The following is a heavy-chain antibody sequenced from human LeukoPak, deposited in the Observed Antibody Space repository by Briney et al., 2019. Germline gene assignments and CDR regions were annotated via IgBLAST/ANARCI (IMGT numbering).Heavy chain of an antibody. Sequence: PGRSLRLSCAASGFTFDDYAMHWLRQGPGKGLEGDSSITWNSGTIGYADSVKVRFTISRDNAKNYLYLQMNSLRAEDTALYYCAKDVTRTGAFDIWGQGTMVTVSS. CDR1: GFTFDDYA. J-gene: IGHJ3*02. V-gene: IGHV3-9*01. CDR2: ITWNSGTI. CDR3: AKDVTRTGAFDI. D-gene: IGHD1-7*01.